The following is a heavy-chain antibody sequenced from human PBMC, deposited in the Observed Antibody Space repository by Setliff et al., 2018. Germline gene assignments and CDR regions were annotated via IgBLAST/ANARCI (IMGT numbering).Heavy chain of an antibody. CDR2: IYTSWST. CDR1: DDSISSRHYY. V-gene: IGHV4-61*09. D-gene: IGHD3-3*01. J-gene: IGHJ6*03. CDR3: AGMSGFQYMDV. Sequence: PSETLSLTCTVSDDSISSRHYYWSWIRQPAGKGLEWLGQIYTSWSTNYNPSLKGRATLSIDASKKQFSLKLTSVTAADTAVYYCAGMSGFQYMDVWGKGTTVTVSS.